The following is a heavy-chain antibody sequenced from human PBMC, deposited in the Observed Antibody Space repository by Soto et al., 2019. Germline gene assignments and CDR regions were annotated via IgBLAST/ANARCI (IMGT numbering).Heavy chain of an antibody. CDR2: IYYSGST. Sequence: SETLSLTCTVSGGSISSYYWSWIRQPPGKGLEWIGYIYYSGSTNYNPSLKSRVTISVDTSKNQFSLKLSSVTAADTAVYYCARTVRFGESPTYYFDYWGQGTLVTVSS. CDR1: GGSISSYY. CDR3: ARTVRFGESPTYYFDY. V-gene: IGHV4-59*01. D-gene: IGHD3-10*01. J-gene: IGHJ4*02.